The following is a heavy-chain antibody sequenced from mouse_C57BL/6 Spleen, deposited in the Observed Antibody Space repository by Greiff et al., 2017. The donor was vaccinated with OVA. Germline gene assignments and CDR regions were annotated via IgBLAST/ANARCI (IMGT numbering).Heavy chain of an antibody. Sequence: QVQLKQSGAELVKPGASVKISCKASGYAFSSYWMNWVKQRPGKGLEWIGQIYPGDGDTNSNGKFKGKATLTADKSSSTAYMQLSSLTSEDSAVYFCARFRTGTSFDYWGQGTTLTVSS. CDR3: ARFRTGTSFDY. D-gene: IGHD4-1*01. CDR2: IYPGDGDT. CDR1: GYAFSSYW. V-gene: IGHV1-80*01. J-gene: IGHJ2*01.